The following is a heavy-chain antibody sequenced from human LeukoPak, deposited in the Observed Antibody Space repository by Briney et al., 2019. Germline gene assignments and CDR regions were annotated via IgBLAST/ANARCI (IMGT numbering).Heavy chain of an antibody. CDR3: ARDEVRDGYSLPFDY. Sequence: GGSLRLSCAASGFTVSSNYMRWVRQAPGKGLEWVSVIYSGGSTYYADSVKGRFTISRDNSKNTLYLQMNSLRAEDTAVYYCARDEVRDGYSLPFDYWGQGTLVTVSS. D-gene: IGHD5-24*01. CDR2: IYSGGST. J-gene: IGHJ4*02. V-gene: IGHV3-53*01. CDR1: GFTVSSNY.